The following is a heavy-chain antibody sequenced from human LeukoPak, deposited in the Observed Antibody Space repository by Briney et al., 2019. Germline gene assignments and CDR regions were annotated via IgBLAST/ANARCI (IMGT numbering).Heavy chain of an antibody. CDR1: GFTFSSYE. CDR3: AELGITMIGGV. V-gene: IGHV3-48*03. Sequence: RAGGSLRLSCAASGFTFSSYEMNWVRQAPGRGLEWVSYISSSGSTIYYADSVKGRFTISGDNAKNSLYLQMNSLGAEDTAVYYCAELGITMIGGVWGKGTTVTISS. CDR2: ISSSGSTI. D-gene: IGHD3-10*02. J-gene: IGHJ6*04.